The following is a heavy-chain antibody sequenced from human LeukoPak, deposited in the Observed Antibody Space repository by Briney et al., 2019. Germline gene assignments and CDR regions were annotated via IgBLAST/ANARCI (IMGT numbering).Heavy chain of an antibody. CDR1: GGSFSGYY. CDR3: ARRCVVVVPAAMGRNWFDP. J-gene: IGHJ5*02. D-gene: IGHD2-2*01. V-gene: IGHV4-34*01. Sequence: SETLSLTCAVYGGSFSGYYWTWIRQPPGKGLDRIGEITHSGSTNYTLSLKSRVTLSLNTSKNQFSLKLSSVTAADTAVYYCARRCVVVVPAAMGRNWFDPWGQGTLVTVSS. CDR2: ITHSGST.